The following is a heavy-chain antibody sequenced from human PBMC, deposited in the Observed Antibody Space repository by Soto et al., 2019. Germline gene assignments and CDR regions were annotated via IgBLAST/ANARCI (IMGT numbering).Heavy chain of an antibody. V-gene: IGHV4-34*01. Sequence: PSETLSLTCAVYGGSFSGYYWSWIRQPPGKGLEWNGEINHSGSTNYNPSLKSRVTISVDTSKNQFSLKLSSVTAADTAVYYCARERAAGGWNGYYYYGMDVWGQGTTVTVSS. CDR2: INHSGST. CDR1: GGSFSGYY. J-gene: IGHJ6*02. D-gene: IGHD1-1*01. CDR3: ARERAAGGWNGYYYYGMDV.